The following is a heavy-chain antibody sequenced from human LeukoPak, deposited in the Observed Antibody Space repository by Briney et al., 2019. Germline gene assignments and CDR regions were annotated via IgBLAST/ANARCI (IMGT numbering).Heavy chain of an antibody. J-gene: IGHJ4*02. V-gene: IGHV3-23*01. CDR3: AKDAHSIYYYDSSVYYSFDS. CDR1: GSTFRDYA. Sequence: QPGGSLRLSCAASGSTFRDYAMNWVRQAPGKGLEWVSVISGSGTNTSYADSVKGRFTISRDNSRNTLFLQMNDLRAEDTALYYCAKDAHSIYYYDSSVYYSFDSWGQGTQVTVSS. D-gene: IGHD3-22*01. CDR2: ISGSGTNT.